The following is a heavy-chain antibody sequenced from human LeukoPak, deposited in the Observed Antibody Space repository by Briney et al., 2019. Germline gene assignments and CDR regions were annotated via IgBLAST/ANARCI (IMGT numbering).Heavy chain of an antibody. D-gene: IGHD3-16*01. CDR1: GSSISSYY. Sequence: PSETLSLTCTVSGSSISSYYWNWIRQPAGKGLGWIGRIYTSGSTNYNPSLKSRVTISVDKSKNQFSLKLSPVTAADTAVYYCARTPSFDVWGSYDWFDPWGQGTLVTVSS. CDR2: IYTSGST. J-gene: IGHJ5*02. CDR3: ARTPSFDVWGSYDWFDP. V-gene: IGHV4-4*07.